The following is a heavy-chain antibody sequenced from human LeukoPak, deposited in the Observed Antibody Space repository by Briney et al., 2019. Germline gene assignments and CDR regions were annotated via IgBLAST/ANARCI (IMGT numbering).Heavy chain of an antibody. CDR2: IRPDGSDK. V-gene: IGHV3-7*01. J-gene: IGHJ4*02. CDR3: SGRDSSRNPWAY. CDR1: GFTFYNFW. D-gene: IGHD2-2*01. Sequence: PGGSLRLSCAASGFTFYNFWMNGGRLAPGRGREWLAKIRPDGSDKYYVDSVKGRFTISRDNGKNLVYLEMNSLRVEDTAVYYCSGRDSSRNPWAYWGQGTLVSVSS.